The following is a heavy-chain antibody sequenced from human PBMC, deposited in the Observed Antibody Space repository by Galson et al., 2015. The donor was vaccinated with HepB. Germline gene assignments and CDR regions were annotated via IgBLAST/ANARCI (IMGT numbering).Heavy chain of an antibody. V-gene: IGHV1-2*04. CDR3: ARDLSPMRVAVAGFLFDP. CDR1: GYTFTGYY. CDR2: INPNSGGT. D-gene: IGHD6-19*01. J-gene: IGHJ5*02. Sequence: SVKVSCKASGYTFTGYYMHWVRQAPGQGLEWMGWINPNSGGTNYAQKFQGWVTMTRDTSISTAYMELSRLRSDDTAVYYCARDLSPMRVAVAGFLFDPWGQGTLVTVSS.